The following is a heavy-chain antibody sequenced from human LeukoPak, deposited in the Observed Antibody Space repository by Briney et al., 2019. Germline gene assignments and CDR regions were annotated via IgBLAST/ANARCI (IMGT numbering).Heavy chain of an antibody. V-gene: IGHV3-48*03. CDR3: ARRPRGSDY. D-gene: IGHD6-6*01. CDR1: GFTFSSYE. CDR2: ISSSGSTI. Sequence: GGSLRLSCAASGFTFSSYEMNWVRQAPGKGLEWVSYISSSGSTIYYADSVKGRFTISRDNAKNSLYLQMNGLRAEDTAVYYCARRPRGSDYWGQGTLVTVSS. J-gene: IGHJ4*02.